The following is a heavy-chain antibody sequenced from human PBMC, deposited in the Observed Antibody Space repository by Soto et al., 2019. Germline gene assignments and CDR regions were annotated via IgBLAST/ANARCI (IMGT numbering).Heavy chain of an antibody. CDR1: GGTFSSHA. D-gene: IGHD1-26*01. V-gene: IGHV1-69*06. Sequence: QVQLLQSGAEVKKPGSSMNVSCKTLGGTFSSHAVNWLRQAPGHRFEWIGGIIPLFGATNFAQKFQGRVTITADRSTNTVYMALSSLRLEDTALYYCARVAQVGSGWFDPWGQGTLVTVSS. CDR3: ARVAQVGSGWFDP. CDR2: IIPLFGAT. J-gene: IGHJ5*02.